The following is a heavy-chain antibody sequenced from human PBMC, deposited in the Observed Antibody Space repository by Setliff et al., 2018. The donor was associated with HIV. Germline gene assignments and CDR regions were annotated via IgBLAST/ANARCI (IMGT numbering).Heavy chain of an antibody. CDR3: VRVVGYSGYDFGYMDV. CDR2: ISGSRGST. J-gene: IGHJ6*03. V-gene: IGHV3-23*01. CDR1: GFTFSSYA. Sequence: GGSLRLSCAASGFTFSSYAMSWVRQAPGKGLEWVSAISGSRGSTFYADSVKGRFTISRDNSKNTLYLQMNSLRAEDTAAYYCVRVVGYSGYDFGYMDVWGKGTTVTVSS. D-gene: IGHD5-12*01.